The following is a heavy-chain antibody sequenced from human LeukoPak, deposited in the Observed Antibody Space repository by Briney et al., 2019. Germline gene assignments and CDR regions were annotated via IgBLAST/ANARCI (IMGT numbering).Heavy chain of an antibody. D-gene: IGHD3-22*01. CDR2: ISGSGGST. V-gene: IGHV3-23*01. J-gene: IGHJ3*02. CDR3: ARDWTGEWYYYDSSGYYDAFDI. CDR1: GFTFSTYG. Sequence: PGGSLRLSCEASGFTFSTYGMSWVRQAPGKGLEWVSAISGSGGSTYYADSVKGRVTISRDNAKNSLYLQMNSLRAEDTAVYYCARDWTGEWYYYDSSGYYDAFDIWGQGTMVTVSS.